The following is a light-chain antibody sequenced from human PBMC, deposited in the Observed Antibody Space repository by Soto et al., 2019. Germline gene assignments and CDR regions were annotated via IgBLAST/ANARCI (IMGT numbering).Light chain of an antibody. CDR1: GSNSGAGSD. J-gene: IGLJ1*01. V-gene: IGLV1-40*01. CDR2: VND. CDR3: QAYGSGLRDYL. Sequence: QSVLTQPPSVSGAAGQRVTIYCTGSGSNSGAGSDVHWYQQLPGEAPKLLIYVNDRRPSGVADRFSGSKSGTSASLAITGLQAEDEADYYCQAYGSGLRDYLFGSGTKVTVL.